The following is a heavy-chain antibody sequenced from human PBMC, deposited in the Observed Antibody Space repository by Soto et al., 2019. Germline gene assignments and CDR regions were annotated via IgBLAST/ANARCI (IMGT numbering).Heavy chain of an antibody. J-gene: IGHJ1*01. CDR3: AKVRDSDFWSGYSH. Sequence: EVQLLESGGGLVQPGGSLRLSCAASGFTFSSYAMSWVRQAPGKGLEWVSAISGSGGRTYYADSVKGRFTISRDNSKDTLSLQMNSLGAEDTAVYYCAKVRDSDFWSGYSHWGQGTLVTVSS. V-gene: IGHV3-23*01. CDR1: GFTFSSYA. D-gene: IGHD3-3*01. CDR2: ISGSGGRT.